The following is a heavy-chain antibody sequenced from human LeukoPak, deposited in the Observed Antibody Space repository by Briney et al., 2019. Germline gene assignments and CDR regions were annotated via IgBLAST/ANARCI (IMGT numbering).Heavy chain of an antibody. D-gene: IGHD3-16*01. CDR2: INHSGST. V-gene: IGHV4-34*01. CDR3: ARGRRPRSWGFDY. Sequence: KPSETLSLTCAVYGGSFSGYYWSWIRQPPGKGLEWIGEINHSGSTNYNPSLKSRVTISVDTSKNQFSLKLSSVTAADTAVYYCARGRRPRSWGFDYWGQGTLVTVSS. CDR1: GGSFSGYY. J-gene: IGHJ4*02.